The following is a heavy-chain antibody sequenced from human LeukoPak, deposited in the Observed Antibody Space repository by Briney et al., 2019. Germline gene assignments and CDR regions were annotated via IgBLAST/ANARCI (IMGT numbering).Heavy chain of an antibody. Sequence: PSQTLSLTCAISGDSVSSNSAAWNWIRQSPSRGLEWLGRTYYRSKWYNDYAVSVKSRIAINPDTSKNQFSLQLNSVTPEDTAVCYCARAAYDSSGYLNNWFDPWGQGTLVTVSS. D-gene: IGHD3-22*01. CDR2: TYYRSKWYN. V-gene: IGHV6-1*01. J-gene: IGHJ5*02. CDR3: ARAAYDSSGYLNNWFDP. CDR1: GDSVSSNSAA.